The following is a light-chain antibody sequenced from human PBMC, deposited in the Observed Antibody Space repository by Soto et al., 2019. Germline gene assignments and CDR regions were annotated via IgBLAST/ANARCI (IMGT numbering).Light chain of an antibody. CDR2: AAS. Sequence: DIQMTQSPSSLSASVGDRVTITCRASQSISSYLNWYQQKPGKAPKLLIYAASSLQSGVPSRFSGCGSWTDFTLTISSLQPEDFATYYCQQSYSTPPYTFVQGTKVEIK. CDR3: QQSYSTPPYT. V-gene: IGKV1-39*01. CDR1: QSISSY. J-gene: IGKJ2*01.